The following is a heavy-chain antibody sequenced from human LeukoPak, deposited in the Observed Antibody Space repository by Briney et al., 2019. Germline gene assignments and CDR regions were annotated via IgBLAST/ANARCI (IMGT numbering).Heavy chain of an antibody. V-gene: IGHV3-21*01. J-gene: IGHJ4*02. D-gene: IGHD3-16*02. Sequence: GGSLRLSCAASGFTLSSLAMHWVRQAPGKGLESVSSSGTRSGTKYYADSVMGRFTISRDSAMNSVSLQINSLRAEDTAVYYCLLQMTYGELSDPDFRGQGTLVTVSS. CDR1: GFTLSSLA. CDR3: LLQMTYGELSDPDF. CDR2: SGTRSGTK.